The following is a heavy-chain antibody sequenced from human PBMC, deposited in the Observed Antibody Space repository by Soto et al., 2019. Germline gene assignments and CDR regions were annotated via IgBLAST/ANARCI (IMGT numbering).Heavy chain of an antibody. V-gene: IGHV3-7*01. CDR3: ARGGYSSFAN. Sequence: EVQVVESGGGLVQPGGSLRLSCAASGFTFSTYWMSWVRQAPGKGLEWVANIKEDGSKKYYVDSVKGRFTISRDNARNSRFLQMNSLRVEDTAIYYCARGGYSSFANWGQGTLVTVSS. CDR2: IKEDGSKK. D-gene: IGHD5-12*01. CDR1: GFTFSTYW. J-gene: IGHJ4*02.